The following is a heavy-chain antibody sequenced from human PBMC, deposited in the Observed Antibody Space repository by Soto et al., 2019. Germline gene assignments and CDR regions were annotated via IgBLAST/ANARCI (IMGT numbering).Heavy chain of an antibody. Sequence: QVQLVQSGSEVKKPGASVNVSCKASGNTFTRFYIHWVRQAPGQGLEWMGIINPRSGDTTYAEKFQGRLTVTRDTSTSTGYMELTSLRSEDTAIYYCARVALSGGGWLDPWGQGTLVTVAS. V-gene: IGHV1-46*01. CDR3: ARVALSGGGWLDP. CDR2: INPRSGDT. CDR1: GNTFTRFY. J-gene: IGHJ5*02. D-gene: IGHD1-26*01.